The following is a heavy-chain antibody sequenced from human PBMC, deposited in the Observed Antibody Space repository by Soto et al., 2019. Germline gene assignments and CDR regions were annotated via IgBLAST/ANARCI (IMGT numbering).Heavy chain of an antibody. CDR2: IYWDDDK. V-gene: IGHV2-5*02. CDR1: GFSLSTSGVG. J-gene: IGHJ4*02. CDR3: AHIRTVTALDY. D-gene: IGHD2-21*02. Sequence: QITLKESGPTLVKPTQTLTLTCTFSGFSLSTSGVGVGWIRQPPGKALEWLALIYWDDDKRYSPSLKSRLTIAMDTSKNQGVLTMTNRDPVDTATYYCAHIRTVTALDYWGQGTLVTVSS.